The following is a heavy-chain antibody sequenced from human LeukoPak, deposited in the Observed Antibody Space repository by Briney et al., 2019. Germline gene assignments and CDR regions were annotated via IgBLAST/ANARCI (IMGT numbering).Heavy chain of an antibody. CDR3: ARDRATVITKPRYYYYYSMDV. J-gene: IGHJ6*04. Sequence: SETVSCKASGYTFTRYYLHWLRQAPAPGLEWTGIINLSGCSRSYAQQFQGKVTMTRDTSTSTVYMELSSLRSEDTVVYYCARDRATVITKPRYYYYYSMDVWGKGTTVTVSS. CDR1: GYTFTRYY. V-gene: IGHV1-46*01. D-gene: IGHD4-17*01. CDR2: INLSGCSR.